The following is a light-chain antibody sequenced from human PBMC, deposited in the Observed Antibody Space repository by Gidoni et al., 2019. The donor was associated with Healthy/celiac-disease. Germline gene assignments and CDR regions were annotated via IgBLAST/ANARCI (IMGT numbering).Light chain of an antibody. J-gene: IGLJ2*01. CDR3: SSYTSSGVV. CDR1: SSDVGGYNY. Sequence: QSALTQPASVSGSPGQSITISCTGTSSDVGGYNYVAWYQQHPGKAPKLMIYEFSNRPSGVSNRFSGSKSGNTASLTISGLQAEDEADYYCSSYTSSGVVFGGGTKRTVL. V-gene: IGLV2-14*01. CDR2: EFS.